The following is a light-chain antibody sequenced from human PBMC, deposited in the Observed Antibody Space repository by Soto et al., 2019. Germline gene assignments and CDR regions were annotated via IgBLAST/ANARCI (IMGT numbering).Light chain of an antibody. CDR3: QQYNNWPPWT. V-gene: IGKV3-15*01. J-gene: IGKJ1*01. Sequence: EIVMTQSPATLSVSPGERATLSCRASQSVSSNLAWYQQKPGQAPRHLIYGASTRASGIPARFSGSGSGTEFSLTISSLQCEDFAVYYCQQYNNWPPWTFGQGTKVDIK. CDR1: QSVSSN. CDR2: GAS.